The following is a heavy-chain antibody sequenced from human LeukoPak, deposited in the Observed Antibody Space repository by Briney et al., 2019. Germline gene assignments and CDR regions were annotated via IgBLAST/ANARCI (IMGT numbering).Heavy chain of an antibody. CDR1: GFTFSSYW. J-gene: IGHJ1*01. Sequence: RPGGSLRLSCAASGFTFSSYWMHWVHQAPGKGLVWVSGINTDGSSTNYADSVKGRFTISRDSAKNTLYLQMNSLRVEDMAVYYCYGGNAEQWGQGTLVTVSS. D-gene: IGHD4-23*01. CDR3: YGGNAEQ. CDR2: INTDGSST. V-gene: IGHV3-74*01.